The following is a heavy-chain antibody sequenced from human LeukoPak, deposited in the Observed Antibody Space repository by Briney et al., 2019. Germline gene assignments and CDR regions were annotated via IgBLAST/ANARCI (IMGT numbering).Heavy chain of an antibody. CDR1: GGSISSYY. CDR2: IYYSGNT. D-gene: IGHD3-10*01. J-gene: IGHJ4*02. Sequence: PSETLSLTCTVSGGSISSYYWSWIRQPPGKGLEWFGYIYYSGNTKYNPSLKSRVTISVDTPKNQFSLKLSPVTAADTAVYYCARAVYGSGSYLRYFDYWGQGTLVTVSS. V-gene: IGHV4-59*01. CDR3: ARAVYGSGSYLRYFDY.